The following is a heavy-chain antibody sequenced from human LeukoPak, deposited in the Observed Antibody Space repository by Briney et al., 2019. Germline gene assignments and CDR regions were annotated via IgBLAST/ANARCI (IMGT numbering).Heavy chain of an antibody. CDR1: GGSISSNNW. CDR3: ARVNINNWHSCDY. J-gene: IGHJ4*02. Sequence: SETLSLTCAVSGGSISSNNWWGWVRQPPGKGLEWIGEIYHSGSPNYDPSLKSRVTISVDKSRNHFSLNLSSVTAADTAVYYCARVNINNWHSCDYWGQGTLVTVSS. CDR2: IYHSGSP. V-gene: IGHV4-4*02. D-gene: IGHD1-1*01.